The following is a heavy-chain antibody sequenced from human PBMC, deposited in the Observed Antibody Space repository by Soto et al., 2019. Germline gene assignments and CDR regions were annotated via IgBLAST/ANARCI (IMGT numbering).Heavy chain of an antibody. CDR1: GGTFSSYA. V-gene: IGHV1-69*13. J-gene: IGHJ4*02. CDR3: ARFLILTGYYIDY. Sequence: SVQVSCKASGGTFSSYAISWVRQAPGQGLEWMGGIIPIFGTANYAQKFQGRVTITADESTSTAYMELSSLRSEDTAVYYCARFLILTGYYIDYWGQGTLVTVSS. CDR2: IIPIFGTA. D-gene: IGHD3-9*01.